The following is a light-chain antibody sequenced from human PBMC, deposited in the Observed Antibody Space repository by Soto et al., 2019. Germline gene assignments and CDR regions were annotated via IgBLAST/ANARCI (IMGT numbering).Light chain of an antibody. Sequence: EIVLTQSPATLSLSPGERATLSCRASQSVSSYLAWYQQKPGQAPRLLIYDASNRATGIPARFSGSGSGTDFTPTISSLEPEDFAVYYCQQRSNCLTFGGGTKVEIK. V-gene: IGKV3-11*01. J-gene: IGKJ4*01. CDR2: DAS. CDR1: QSVSSY. CDR3: QQRSNCLT.